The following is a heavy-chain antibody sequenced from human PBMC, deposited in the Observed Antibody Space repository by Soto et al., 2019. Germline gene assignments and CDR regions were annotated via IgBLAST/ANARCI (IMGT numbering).Heavy chain of an antibody. CDR2: ISYDGSNK. D-gene: IGHD3-22*01. V-gene: IGHV3-30*18. Sequence: GGSLRLSCAASGFTFSSYGMHWVRQAPGKGLEWMAVISYDGSNKYYADSVKGRFTISRDNSKNTLYLQMNSLRAEDTAVYYCAKLGGYYYDSSGYYLRPKDYYYGMDVWGQGTTVTVSS. J-gene: IGHJ6*02. CDR1: GFTFSSYG. CDR3: AKLGGYYYDSSGYYLRPKDYYYGMDV.